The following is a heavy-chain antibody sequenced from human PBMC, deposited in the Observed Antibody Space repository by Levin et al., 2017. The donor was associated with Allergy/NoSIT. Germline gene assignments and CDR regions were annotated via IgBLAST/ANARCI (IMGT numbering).Heavy chain of an antibody. D-gene: IGHD3-10*01. V-gene: IGHV3-64*01. CDR2: ISSNGGST. J-gene: IGHJ2*01. CDR1: GFTFSSYA. CDR3: ARDGRPMVRGARQGYWYFDL. Sequence: PGGSLRLSCAASGFTFSSYAMHWVRHAPGKGLEYVSAISSNGGSTYYANSVKGRFTISRDNSKNTLYLQMGSLRAEDMAVYYCARDGRPMVRGARQGYWYFDLWGRGTLVTVSS.